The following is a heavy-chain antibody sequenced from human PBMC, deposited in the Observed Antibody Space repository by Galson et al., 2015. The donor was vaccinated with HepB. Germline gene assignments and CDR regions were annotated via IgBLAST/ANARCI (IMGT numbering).Heavy chain of an antibody. D-gene: IGHD2-2*03. CDR1: EFTFSNYW. CDR3: ATDDLDGMDV. V-gene: IGHV3-7*03. J-gene: IGHJ6*02. Sequence: SLRLSCAASEFTFSNYWMSWVRQAPGKGLEWVANIKEDGSEKNYVDFVKGRFTISRDNAKNLLYLQMNSLRAEDTAVYYCATDDLDGMDVWGQGTTVTVSS. CDR2: IKEDGSEK.